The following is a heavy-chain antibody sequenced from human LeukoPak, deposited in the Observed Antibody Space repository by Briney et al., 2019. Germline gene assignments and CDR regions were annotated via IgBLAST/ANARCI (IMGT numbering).Heavy chain of an antibody. Sequence: WASVTVSCKASGYTFTGYYMHWVRQAPGQGLEWMGWINPNSGGTNYAQKFQGRVTMTRDTSISTAYMELSRLRSDDTAVYYCARDPQWDYDFWSGYSNWFDPWGQGTLVTVSS. CDR3: ARDPQWDYDFWSGYSNWFDP. V-gene: IGHV1-2*02. CDR1: GYTFTGYY. J-gene: IGHJ5*02. CDR2: INPNSGGT. D-gene: IGHD3-3*01.